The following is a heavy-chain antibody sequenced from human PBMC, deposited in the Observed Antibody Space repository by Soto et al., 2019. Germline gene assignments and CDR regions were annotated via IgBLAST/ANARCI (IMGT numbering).Heavy chain of an antibody. V-gene: IGHV3-9*01. J-gene: IGHJ6*02. Sequence: EVQLVESGGGLVQPGRSLRLSCAASGFTFDDYAMHWVRQAPGKGLEWVSGISWNSGSIGYADSVKGRFTISRDNAKNSLYLQMNSLRAEDTAVYYCARDPMQQLVRNYYYGMDVWGQGTTVTVSS. CDR3: ARDPMQQLVRNYYYGMDV. CDR2: ISWNSGSI. CDR1: GFTFDDYA. D-gene: IGHD6-13*01.